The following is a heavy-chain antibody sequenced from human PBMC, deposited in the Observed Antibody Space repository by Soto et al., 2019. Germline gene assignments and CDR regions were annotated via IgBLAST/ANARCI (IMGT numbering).Heavy chain of an antibody. CDR2: IAYDGINK. CDR3: AKDHIERGDIVVVPAAMSY. J-gene: IGHJ4*02. Sequence: QVQLVESGGGVVQPGRSLRLSCAASGFTFSSYGMHWVRQAPGKGLEWVAVIAYDGINKYYADSVKGRFTISRDNSKNTLYLQMNRMRAEDTAVYYCAKDHIERGDIVVVPAAMSYWGQGTLVTVSS. CDR1: GFTFSSYG. D-gene: IGHD2-2*01. V-gene: IGHV3-30*18.